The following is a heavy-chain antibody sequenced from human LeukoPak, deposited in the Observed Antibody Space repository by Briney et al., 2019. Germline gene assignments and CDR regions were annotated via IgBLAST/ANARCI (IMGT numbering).Heavy chain of an antibody. CDR3: ARDSVVRGASGYGMDV. Sequence: PSQTLSLTCTVSGGSISSGGYYWSWIRQHPGKGLEWIGYIYYSGSTYYNPSLKSRVTISVDTSKNQFSLKLSSVTAADTAVYYCARDSVVRGASGYGMDVWGQGTTVTVSS. V-gene: IGHV4-31*03. J-gene: IGHJ6*02. CDR2: IYYSGST. D-gene: IGHD3-10*01. CDR1: GGSISSGGYY.